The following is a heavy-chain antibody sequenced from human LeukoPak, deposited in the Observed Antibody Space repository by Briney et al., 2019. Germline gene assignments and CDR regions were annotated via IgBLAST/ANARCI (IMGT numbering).Heavy chain of an antibody. CDR3: ARELGHYGSGSLENWFDP. CDR2: LYTSGNT. CDR1: GGSISSYY. D-gene: IGHD3-10*01. V-gene: IGHV4-4*07. J-gene: IGHJ5*02. Sequence: PSETLSLTCTASGGSISSYYWSWIRQPAGKGLEWIGRLYTSGNTNYNPSLKSRVTMSVDTSKNQFSLKLSSVTAADTAVYYCARELGHYGSGSLENWFDPWGQGTLVTVSS.